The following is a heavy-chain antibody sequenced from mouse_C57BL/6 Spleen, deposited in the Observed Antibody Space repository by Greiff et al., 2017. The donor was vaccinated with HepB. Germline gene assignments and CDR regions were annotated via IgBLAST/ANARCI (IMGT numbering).Heavy chain of an antibody. CDR2: INPNNGGT. CDR3: ARALLYDCSQAFDD. V-gene: IGHV1-26*01. CDR1: GYTFTDYY. J-gene: IGHJ2*01. D-gene: IGHD2-12*01. Sequence: EVQLQQSGPELVKPGASVKISCKASGYTFTDYYMNWVKQSHGKSLEWIGDINPNNGGTSYNQKFKGKATLTVDKSSSTAYMELRSLTSEDSAVYYCARALLYDCSQAFDDWGQGTTLTVSS.